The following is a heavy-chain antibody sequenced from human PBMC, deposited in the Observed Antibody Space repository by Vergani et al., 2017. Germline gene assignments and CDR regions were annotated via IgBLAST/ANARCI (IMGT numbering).Heavy chain of an antibody. Sequence: QVQLQQWGAGLLKPSETLSLTCAVYGGSFSGYYWSWIRQPPGKGLEWIGEINDSGSTNYNPSLKSRVTISVDTSKNQFSLKLNSMTAADTAVYYCARWXSRYSGYEYRRVDYWGLGTLVTVSS. CDR1: GGSFSGYY. CDR3: ARWXSRYSGYEYRRVDY. V-gene: IGHV4-34*01. D-gene: IGHD5-12*01. J-gene: IGHJ4*02. CDR2: INDSGST.